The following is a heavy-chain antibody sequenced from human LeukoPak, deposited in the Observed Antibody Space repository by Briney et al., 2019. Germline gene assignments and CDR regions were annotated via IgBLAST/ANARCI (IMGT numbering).Heavy chain of an antibody. J-gene: IGHJ5*02. D-gene: IGHD2-2*01. CDR2: ISYDGSNK. Sequence: GGSLRLSCAASGFTFSSYAMHWVRLAPGKGLEWVAVISYDGSNKYYADSVKGRFTISRDNSKNTLYLQMNSLRAEDTAVYYCARDRVVPAARGLDPWGQGTLVTVSS. CDR1: GFTFSSYA. V-gene: IGHV3-30-3*01. CDR3: ARDRVVPAARGLDP.